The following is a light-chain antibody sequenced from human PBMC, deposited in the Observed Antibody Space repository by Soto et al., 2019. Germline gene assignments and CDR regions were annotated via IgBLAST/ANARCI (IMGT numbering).Light chain of an antibody. J-gene: IGKJ1*01. CDR2: GAS. CDR1: QSVSSNY. CDR3: QQYGSSPWT. V-gene: IGKV3-20*01. Sequence: EIVLTQSPGTLSLSPGERATLSCRASQSVSSNYLAWYQQKPGQAPRPLIYGASSRATGIPDRFSGSGGGTDFTLTISRLEPEDFAVYYCQQYGSSPWTFGQGTKVEIK.